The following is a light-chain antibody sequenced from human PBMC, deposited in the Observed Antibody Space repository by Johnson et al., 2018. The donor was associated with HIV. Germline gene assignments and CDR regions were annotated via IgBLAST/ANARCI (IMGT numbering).Light chain of an antibody. CDR2: DNN. CDR3: GTWDSSLSAYV. Sequence: QSVLTQSPSVSAAPGQKVTISCSGSSSNIGNNYVSWYQQLPGAAPKLLIYDNNKRPSGIPDRFSGSKSGTSATLGLTGLPTGDEADYYCGTWDSSLSAYVFATGTKVTVL. CDR1: SSNIGNNY. J-gene: IGLJ1*01. V-gene: IGLV1-51*01.